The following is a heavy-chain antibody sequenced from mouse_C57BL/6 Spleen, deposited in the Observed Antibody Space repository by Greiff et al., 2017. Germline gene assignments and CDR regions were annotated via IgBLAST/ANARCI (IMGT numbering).Heavy chain of an antibody. J-gene: IGHJ2*01. V-gene: IGHV1-39*01. CDR2: INPNYGTT. CDR3: ARSRDGGYFDY. Sequence: EVKLMESGPELVKPGASVKISCKASGYSFTDYNMNWVKQSNGKSLEWIGVINPNYGTTSYNQKFKVKATFTVDQSSITAYMQLNGLTSEDSAVYYCARSRDGGYFDYWGQGTTLTVSS. D-gene: IGHD3-3*01. CDR1: GYSFTDYN.